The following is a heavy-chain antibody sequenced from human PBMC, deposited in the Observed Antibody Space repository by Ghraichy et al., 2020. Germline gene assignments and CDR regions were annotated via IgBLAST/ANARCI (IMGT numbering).Heavy chain of an antibody. Sequence: GGSLRLSCAASGFTFSSYAMSWVRQAPGKGLEWVSAISGSGGSTYYADSVKGRFTISRDNSKNTLYLQMNSLRALDTAVYYCAKGGCSAGSCYRRDFDSWGQGTLVTVSS. CDR3: AKGGCSAGSCYRRDFDS. CDR1: GFTFSSYA. D-gene: IGHD2-15*01. CDR2: ISGSGGST. V-gene: IGHV3-23*01. J-gene: IGHJ4*02.